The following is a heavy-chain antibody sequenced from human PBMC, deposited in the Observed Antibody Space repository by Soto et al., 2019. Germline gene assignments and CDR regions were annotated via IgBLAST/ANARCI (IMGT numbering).Heavy chain of an antibody. Sequence: QVQLVQSGAEVKKPGSSVKVSCKASGGTFSSYTISWVRQAPGQGLEWMGRIIPILGIANYAQKFQGRVTITADQYTSTAYMELSSLRSEDTAVYYCARTSIVDTAMAIDYWGQGTLVTVSS. D-gene: IGHD5-18*01. V-gene: IGHV1-69*02. J-gene: IGHJ4*02. CDR1: GGTFSSYT. CDR2: IIPILGIA. CDR3: ARTSIVDTAMAIDY.